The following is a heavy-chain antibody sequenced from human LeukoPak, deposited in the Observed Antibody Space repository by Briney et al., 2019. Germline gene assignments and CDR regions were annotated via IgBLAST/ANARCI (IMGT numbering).Heavy chain of an antibody. CDR2: IDYSGTT. CDR3: ARPRAGYSSSWNAFDI. Sequence: PSETLSLTCTVSGGSMSDNYWNWIRQPPGEGLEWIGYIDYSGTTNYNPSLKSRVTMSVDTSKNQFSLKLNSVTAADTAVYYCARPRAGYSSSWNAFDIWGQGTMVTVSS. CDR1: GGSMSDNY. D-gene: IGHD6-13*01. V-gene: IGHV4-59*01. J-gene: IGHJ3*02.